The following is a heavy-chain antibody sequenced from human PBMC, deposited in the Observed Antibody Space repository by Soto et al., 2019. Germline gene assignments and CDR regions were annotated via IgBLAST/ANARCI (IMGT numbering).Heavy chain of an antibody. CDR3: ASRIAVAGRGYGMDV. CDR1: GYSFTSYW. V-gene: IGHV5-10-1*01. D-gene: IGHD6-19*01. Sequence: PGESLKISCKGSGYSFTSYWISWVRQMPGKGLEWMGRIDPSDSYTNYSPSFQGHVTISADKSISTAYLQWSSLKASDTAMYYCASRIAVAGRGYGMDVWGQGTTVTVSS. CDR2: IDPSDSYT. J-gene: IGHJ6*02.